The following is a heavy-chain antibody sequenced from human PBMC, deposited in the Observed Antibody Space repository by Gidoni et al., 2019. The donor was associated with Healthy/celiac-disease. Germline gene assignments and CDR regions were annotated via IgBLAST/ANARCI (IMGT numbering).Heavy chain of an antibody. V-gene: IGHV3-30-3*01. Sequence: QVQLVESGGGVVQPGRSLRLSCAASGFTFSSYAMHWVRQAPGKGLEWVSVISYYGSNKDYAASVTGRFTISRDNSKNTLYLQMNSLRAEDTAVYYCARGGWGFGELPPQYYYGMDVWGQGTTVTVSS. CDR1: GFTFSSYA. CDR3: ARGGWGFGELPPQYYYGMDV. J-gene: IGHJ6*02. CDR2: ISYYGSNK. D-gene: IGHD3-10*01.